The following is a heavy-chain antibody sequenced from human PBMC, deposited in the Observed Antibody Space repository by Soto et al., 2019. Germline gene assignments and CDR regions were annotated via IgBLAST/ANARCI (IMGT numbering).Heavy chain of an antibody. Sequence: PGESLKISCKGSGFTFARYWIGWVRQMPGKGLEWMGIVYPDDSDIRYSPSFQGQVTISADKSINTAFLQWSSLEASDSAMYYCARHVPDSSSWHVVDSWGQGTLVTVS. CDR3: ARHVPDSSSWHVVDS. J-gene: IGHJ4*02. CDR1: GFTFARYW. V-gene: IGHV5-51*01. CDR2: VYPDDSDI. D-gene: IGHD6-13*01.